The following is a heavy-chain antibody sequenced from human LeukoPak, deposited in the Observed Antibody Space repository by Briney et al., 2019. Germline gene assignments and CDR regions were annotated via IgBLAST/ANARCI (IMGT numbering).Heavy chain of an antibody. D-gene: IGHD3-10*01. V-gene: IGHV1-18*01. J-gene: IGHJ4*02. CDR2: ISAYNGNT. CDR1: GFTFTSHD. CDR3: ARGPLGFDY. Sequence: ASVKVSCKASGFTFTSHDYNWVRQAPGQGLEWMGWISAYNGNTNYAQKLQGRVTMTTDTSTSTAYMELRSLRSDDTAVYYCARGPLGFDYWGQGTLVTVSS.